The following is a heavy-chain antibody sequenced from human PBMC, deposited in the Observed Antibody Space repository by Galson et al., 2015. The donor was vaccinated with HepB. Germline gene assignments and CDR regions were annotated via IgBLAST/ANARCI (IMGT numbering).Heavy chain of an antibody. D-gene: IGHD3-10*01. CDR1: GFTFNTFW. Sequence: SLRLSCAASGFTFNTFWMSWVRQTPGKGLEWVANIKEDGSETYYVDSVKGRFTISRDNAKNLLYLQMNSLRDEDTAIYYRSIMVRRSPFDYWGQGTLVSVSS. CDR3: SIMVRRSPFDY. J-gene: IGHJ4*02. V-gene: IGHV3-7*01. CDR2: IKEDGSET.